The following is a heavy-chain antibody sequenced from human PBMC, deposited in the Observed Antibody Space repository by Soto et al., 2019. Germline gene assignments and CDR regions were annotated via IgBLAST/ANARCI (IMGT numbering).Heavy chain of an antibody. CDR2: ISWNSGSI. CDR3: AKGKNRFDY. V-gene: IGHV3-9*01. J-gene: IGHJ4*02. CDR1: GFTFDDYA. Sequence: PGGSLRLSCAASGFTFDDYAMHWVRQAPGKGLEWVSGISWNSGSIGYADSVKGRFTISRDNAKNSLYLQMNSLRAEDTALYYCAKGKNRFDYWGQGTLVTVSS.